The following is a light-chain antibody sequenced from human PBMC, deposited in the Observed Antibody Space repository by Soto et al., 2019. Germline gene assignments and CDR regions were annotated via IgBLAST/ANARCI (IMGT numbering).Light chain of an antibody. V-gene: IGKV3-11*01. CDR3: QQRTNWPPT. J-gene: IGKJ5*01. CDR1: QSVSTY. CDR2: DAS. Sequence: EVVLTQSPATLSLSPGERATLSCRASQSVSTYLAWYQQNAGQAPRLLIYDASNRATGIPARFSGSGSGTDFNLTISSLETEDFAVYFCQQRTNWPPTFGQGTRLEIK.